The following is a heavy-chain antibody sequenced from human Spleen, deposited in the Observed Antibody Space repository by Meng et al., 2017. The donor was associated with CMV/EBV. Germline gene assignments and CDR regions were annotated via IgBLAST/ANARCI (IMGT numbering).Heavy chain of an antibody. D-gene: IGHD3-3*01. J-gene: IGHJ4*02. Sequence: ASVKVSCKASGYSFSGYYMHWARQAPGQGLECLGWINPNSGVTNYAQKFHGRVTMTIDTSISTASMELSRLRSDDTAVYYCARDPNFWSGYAASWGQGTLVTVSS. CDR2: INPNSGVT. V-gene: IGHV1-2*02. CDR1: GYSFSGYY. CDR3: ARDPNFWSGYAAS.